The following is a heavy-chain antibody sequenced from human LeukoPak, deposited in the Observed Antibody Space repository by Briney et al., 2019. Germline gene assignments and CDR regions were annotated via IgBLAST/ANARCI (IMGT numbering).Heavy chain of an antibody. CDR1: GFIFSSYW. D-gene: IGHD3-16*01. V-gene: IGHV3-23*01. J-gene: IGHJ6*04. CDR3: ARRTSGAKDV. CDR2: ISSSGGNT. Sequence: SGGSLRLSCAASGFIFSSYWMSWVRQAPGKGLEWVSAISSSGGNTDNADSLKGRFTISRDNSKDTLYLQMNSLRVEDTAVYYCARRTSGAKDVWGKGTTVTVSP.